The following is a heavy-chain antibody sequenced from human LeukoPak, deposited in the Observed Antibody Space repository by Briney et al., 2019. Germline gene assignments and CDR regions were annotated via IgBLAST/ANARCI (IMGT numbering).Heavy chain of an antibody. Sequence: SSETLSLTCTVSGGSISSYYWSWIRQPPGKGLEWIGYIYYSGSTNYNPSLKSRVTISVDTSKNQFSLKLSSVTAADTAVYYCARNKRLYYYYMDVWGKGTTVTVSS. CDR1: GGSISSYY. CDR2: IYYSGST. J-gene: IGHJ6*03. V-gene: IGHV4-59*01. CDR3: ARNKRLYYYYMDV.